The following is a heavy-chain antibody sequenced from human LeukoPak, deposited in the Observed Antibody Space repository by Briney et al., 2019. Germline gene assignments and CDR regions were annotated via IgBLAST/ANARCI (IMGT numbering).Heavy chain of an antibody. Sequence: PGGSLRLSCAASGFTFSSYWMHWVCQAPGKGLVWVSRINIDGSSTSYADSVKGRFPILRDNSKNSLYLQMNSLRAEDTAVYYCARDNSKTVNYYFDYWGQGTLVTVSS. D-gene: IGHD4-11*01. J-gene: IGHJ4*02. V-gene: IGHV3-74*01. CDR1: GFTFSSYW. CDR2: INIDGSST. CDR3: ARDNSKTVNYYFDY.